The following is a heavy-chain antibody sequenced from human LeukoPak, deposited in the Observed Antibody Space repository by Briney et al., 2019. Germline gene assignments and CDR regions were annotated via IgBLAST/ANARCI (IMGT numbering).Heavy chain of an antibody. Sequence: SETLSLTCAVYGGSFSGYYRSWIRQPPGKGLEWIGEINHSGSTNYNPSLKSRVTISVDTSKNQFSLKLSSVTAADTAVYYYARHRRITMVRGVPLDYWGQGTLVTVSS. CDR2: INHSGST. CDR3: ARHRRITMVRGVPLDY. D-gene: IGHD3-10*01. V-gene: IGHV4-34*01. J-gene: IGHJ4*02. CDR1: GGSFSGYY.